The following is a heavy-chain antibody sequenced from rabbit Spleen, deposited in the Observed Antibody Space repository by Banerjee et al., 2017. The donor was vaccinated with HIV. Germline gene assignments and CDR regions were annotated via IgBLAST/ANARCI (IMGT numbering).Heavy chain of an antibody. CDR2: IDPVFGIT. Sequence: HLEESAGGLVQPGGSLKLSCKASGFTLSSYYMNWVRQAPGKGLEWIGYIDPVFGITYYANWVNGRFSISRENAQNTVFLQMTSLTAADTATYFCARDLVVAIGWNFNLWGPGTLVTVS. D-gene: IGHD3-3*01. V-gene: IGHV1S7*01. J-gene: IGHJ4*01. CDR3: ARDLVVAIGWNFNL. CDR1: GFTLSSYY.